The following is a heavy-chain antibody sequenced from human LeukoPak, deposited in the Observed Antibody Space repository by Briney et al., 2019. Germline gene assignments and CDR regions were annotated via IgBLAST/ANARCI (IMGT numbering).Heavy chain of an antibody. Sequence: GGSLRLSCAASGFTFSSYAMSWVRQAPGKGLEWVSAIRGSGGSTYYADSVKGRFTISRDNSKNTLYLQMNSLRAEDTAVYYCAKDRHIVVVPAAIEGAPGMDVWGQGTTVTVSS. J-gene: IGHJ6*02. CDR2: IRGSGGST. D-gene: IGHD2-2*02. CDR1: GFTFSSYA. V-gene: IGHV3-23*01. CDR3: AKDRHIVVVPAAIEGAPGMDV.